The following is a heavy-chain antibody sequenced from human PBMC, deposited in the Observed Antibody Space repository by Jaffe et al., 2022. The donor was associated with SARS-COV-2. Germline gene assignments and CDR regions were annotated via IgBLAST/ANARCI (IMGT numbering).Heavy chain of an antibody. D-gene: IGHD3-10*01. Sequence: QVQLVESGGGVVQPGRSLRLSCAASGFTFSSYAMHWVRQAPGKGLEWVAVISYDGSNKYYADSVKGRFTISRDNSKNTLYLQMNSLRAEDTAVYYCARSTMVPLLLDIWGQGTMVTVSS. J-gene: IGHJ3*02. CDR2: ISYDGSNK. V-gene: IGHV3-30*04. CDR3: ARSTMVPLLLDI. CDR1: GFTFSSYA.